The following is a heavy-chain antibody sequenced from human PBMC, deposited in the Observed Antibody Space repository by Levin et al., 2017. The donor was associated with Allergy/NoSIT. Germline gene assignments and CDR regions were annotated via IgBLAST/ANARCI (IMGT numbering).Heavy chain of an antibody. Sequence: RASETLSLTCSVSGGSTRLGGYYWGWIRQHPVKGLEWLGYIYYSGETFYNPSVESRLVISHDTSENQFSLKLTSLTAADTAVYYCVMAQTGYVSPFDFWGPGTLVTVSS. D-gene: IGHD3-9*01. V-gene: IGHV4-31*03. CDR2: IYYSGET. CDR1: GGSTRLGGYY. J-gene: IGHJ4*02. CDR3: VMAQTGYVSPFDF.